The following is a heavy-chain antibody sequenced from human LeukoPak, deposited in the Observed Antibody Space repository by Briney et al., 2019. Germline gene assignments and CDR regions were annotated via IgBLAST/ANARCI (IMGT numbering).Heavy chain of an antibody. CDR2: INHSGST. V-gene: IGHV4-34*01. Sequence: SETLSFNSAGYGGSFSGYYWNWIRQRPGKGLEWIVDINHSGSTNYNPSLKSRLTISVDTSKNQFSLKLSSVTAADTAVYYCARTYTGYYYYFMDVWGKGTTVTVSS. D-gene: IGHD2-2*02. CDR3: ARTYTGYYYYFMDV. CDR1: GGSFSGYY. J-gene: IGHJ6*03.